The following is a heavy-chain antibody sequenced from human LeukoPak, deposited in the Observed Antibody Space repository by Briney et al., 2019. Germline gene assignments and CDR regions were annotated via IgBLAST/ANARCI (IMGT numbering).Heavy chain of an antibody. CDR2: ISGGSDTI. J-gene: IGHJ3*01. D-gene: IGHD7-27*01. Sequence: TGGSLRLSCAASGFTFSNNGMNWVRQAPGKGPECLSYISGGSDTIYYADSVKGRFTISRDNAKSSLYLQMNSLRDEDTAVYYCATNPHSGNWGWGRGTMVTVSS. CDR1: GFTFSNNG. V-gene: IGHV3-48*02. CDR3: ATNPHSGNWG.